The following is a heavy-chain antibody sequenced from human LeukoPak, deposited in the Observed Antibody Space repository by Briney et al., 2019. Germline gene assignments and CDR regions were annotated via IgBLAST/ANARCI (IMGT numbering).Heavy chain of an antibody. CDR2: ISGSGGST. CDR1: GFTFSSYA. Sequence: GSLRLSCAASGFTFSSYAMSWVRQAPGKGLEWVSVISGSGGSTYYADFVKGRFTISRDNSKNTLYLQMNSLRAEDTAVYYCANGGSVVPATNYYYGLDVWGQGTTVTVSS. D-gene: IGHD2-2*01. J-gene: IGHJ6*02. V-gene: IGHV3-23*01. CDR3: ANGGSVVPATNYYYGLDV.